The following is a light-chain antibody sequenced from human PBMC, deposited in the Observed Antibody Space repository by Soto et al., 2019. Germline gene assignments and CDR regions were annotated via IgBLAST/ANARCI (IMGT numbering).Light chain of an antibody. V-gene: IGKV3-20*01. CDR3: QQYGSSSWT. Sequence: EIVLTQAPGTLSLSPGKRATLSCRASQSISSSYLAWYQQRPGQAPRLLIYGASSRATGIPDRFSGSGSGTEFTLTISRLEPEDFAVYYCQQYGSSSWTFGQGTTVDLK. J-gene: IGKJ1*01. CDR1: QSISSSY. CDR2: GAS.